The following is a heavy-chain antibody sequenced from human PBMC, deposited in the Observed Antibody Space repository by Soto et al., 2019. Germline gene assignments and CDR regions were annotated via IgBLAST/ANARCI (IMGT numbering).Heavy chain of an antibody. CDR3: ARAGDSSGPVALGY. V-gene: IGHV4-61*01. CDR1: GGSVSSGSYY. CDR2: IYYSGST. Sequence: PSETLSLTCTVSGGSVSSGSYYWSWIRQPPGKGLECVGYIYYSGSTNYNPSLKSRVTISVDRSKNQFSLKLSSVTAADTAVYYCARAGDSSGPVALGYWGQGTLVTVSS. D-gene: IGHD6-19*01. J-gene: IGHJ4*02.